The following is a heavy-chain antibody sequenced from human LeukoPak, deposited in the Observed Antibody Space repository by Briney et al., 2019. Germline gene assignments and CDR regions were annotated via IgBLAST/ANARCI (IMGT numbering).Heavy chain of an antibody. D-gene: IGHD5-18*01. CDR2: ISGSSRYK. CDR1: AFTFSDYR. J-gene: IGHJ4*02. CDR3: ARDFSDTAYFDC. Sequence: AGSLTLSCAASAFTFSDYRMNWVRQAPGKGLEWVSSISGSSRYKYYADSVKGRFTISRDTANNSLHLQMNSLRAEDTAVYYCARDFSDTAYFDCWGQGTLVTVSS. V-gene: IGHV3-21*01.